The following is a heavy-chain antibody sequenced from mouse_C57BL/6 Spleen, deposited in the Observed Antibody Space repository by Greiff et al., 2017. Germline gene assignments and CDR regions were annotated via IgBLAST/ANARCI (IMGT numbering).Heavy chain of an antibody. Sequence: EVKLQESGGGLVQPGGSMKLSCVASGFTFSNYWMNWVRQSPETGLEWVAQIRLKSDNYATHYAESVKGRFTISRDDSKISVYLQMNNLRAEDTGIYYCTGPAWFAYWGQGTLVTVSA. V-gene: IGHV6-3*01. CDR2: IRLKSDNYAT. CDR1: GFTFSNYW. J-gene: IGHJ3*01. CDR3: TGPAWFAY.